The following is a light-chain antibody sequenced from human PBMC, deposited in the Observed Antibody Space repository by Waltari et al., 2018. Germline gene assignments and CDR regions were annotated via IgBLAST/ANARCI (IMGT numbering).Light chain of an antibody. V-gene: IGKV3-11*01. CDR3: QQRGSWPPA. CDR1: QSVGSY. Sequence: EIVLTQSPATLSLSPGERVTLSCRASQSVGSYLAWYQQQPGQAPRLLIHQASTRAAGIPARFSGSGSGTDFTRIISSLEPEDFAVYYCQQRGSWPPAFGGGTKVEIK. CDR2: QAS. J-gene: IGKJ4*01.